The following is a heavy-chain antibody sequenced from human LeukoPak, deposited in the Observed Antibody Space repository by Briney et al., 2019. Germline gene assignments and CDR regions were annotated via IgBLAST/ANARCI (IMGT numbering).Heavy chain of an antibody. D-gene: IGHD5/OR15-5a*01. V-gene: IGHV3-53*01. J-gene: IGHJ4*02. CDR1: GFTVSSNY. CDR2: GYSDGSS. CDR3: TRGEAVGYTVERLW. Sequence: GGSLRLSCAASGFTVSSNYMGWVRQAPGKGLKWVSVGYSDGSSYYADSVKGRFSISIDNSKNTLNLQMNSLRAEDTAVYYCTRGEAVGYTVERLWWGQGTLVTVSS.